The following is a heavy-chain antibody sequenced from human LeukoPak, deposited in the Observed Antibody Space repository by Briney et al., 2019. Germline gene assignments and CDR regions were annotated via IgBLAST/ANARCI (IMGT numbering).Heavy chain of an antibody. J-gene: IGHJ6*03. CDR2: IYYSGTT. Sequence: SETLSLTCTVSGGSINNYYWNWIRQSPGKGLEGIGYIYYSGTTYYNPSLKSRVTISVDTSKNQFSLKLSSVTAADTAVYYCARQVVEGYTYYYYMDVWGKGTTVTVSS. V-gene: IGHV4-59*08. CDR1: GGSINNYY. CDR3: ARQVVEGYTYYYYMDV. D-gene: IGHD2-15*01.